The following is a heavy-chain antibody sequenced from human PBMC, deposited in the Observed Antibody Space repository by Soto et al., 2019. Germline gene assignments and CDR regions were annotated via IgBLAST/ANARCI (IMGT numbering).Heavy chain of an antibody. Sequence: QVQLVESGGGVVQPGRSLRLSCAASRLTFSSYGMHWVRQAPGKGLEWVALISYDGSNKYYADSVKGRLTISRDNSKNTLYLQMNGLRAEDTVVYYCGTYGSIVDYWGQGTLVTVSS. CDR3: GTYGSIVDY. J-gene: IGHJ4*02. D-gene: IGHD3-10*01. V-gene: IGHV3-30*03. CDR2: ISYDGSNK. CDR1: RLTFSSYG.